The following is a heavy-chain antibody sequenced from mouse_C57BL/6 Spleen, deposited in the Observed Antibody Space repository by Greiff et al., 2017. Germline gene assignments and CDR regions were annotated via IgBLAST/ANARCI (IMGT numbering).Heavy chain of an antibody. CDR1: GYTFTSYW. V-gene: IGHV1-55*01. J-gene: IGHJ4*01. D-gene: IGHD2-2*01. CDR3: ARWDGYDGDYYAMDY. CDR2: IYPGSGST. Sequence: VQLQESGAELVKPGASVKMSCKASGYTFTSYWITWVKQRPGQGLEWIGDIYPGSGSTNYNEKFKSKATLTVDTSSSTAYMQLSSLTSEDSAVYYCARWDGYDGDYYAMDYWGQGTSVTVSS.